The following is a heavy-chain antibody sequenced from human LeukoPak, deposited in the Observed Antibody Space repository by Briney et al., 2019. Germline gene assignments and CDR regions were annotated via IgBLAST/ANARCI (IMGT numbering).Heavy chain of an antibody. Sequence: GGSLRLSCAASGFTFSSYSMNWVRQAPGKGLEWVSSISSSTNYIFYADSVKGRFTISRDNAENSLYLQMNGLRAEDTAVYYCAREYGSGSLDYWGQGTLVTVSS. CDR1: GFTFSSYS. V-gene: IGHV3-21*01. D-gene: IGHD3-10*01. CDR3: AREYGSGSLDY. J-gene: IGHJ4*02. CDR2: ISSSTNYI.